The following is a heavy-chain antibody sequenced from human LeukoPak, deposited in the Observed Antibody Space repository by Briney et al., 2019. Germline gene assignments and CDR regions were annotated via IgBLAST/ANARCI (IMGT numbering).Heavy chain of an antibody. V-gene: IGHV1-2*04. CDR2: INPNSGGT. D-gene: IGHD2-15*01. Sequence: ASVKVSCKASGYTFTGYYMHWVRQAPGQGLEWVGWINPNSGGTNYAQKFQGWVTMTRDTSISTAYMELSRLRSDDTAVYYCAREVDCSGGSCYWFDPWGQGTLVTVSS. CDR3: AREVDCSGGSCYWFDP. J-gene: IGHJ5*02. CDR1: GYTFTGYY.